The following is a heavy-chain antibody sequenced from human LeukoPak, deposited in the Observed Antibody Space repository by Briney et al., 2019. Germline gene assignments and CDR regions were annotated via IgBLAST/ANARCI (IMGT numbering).Heavy chain of an antibody. J-gene: IGHJ6*03. V-gene: IGHV3-43*02. D-gene: IGHD1-26*01. CDR2: ISGDGGST. CDR3: AKGTGGSYYFGYYYYYMDV. Sequence: GGSLRLSCAASGFTFDDYAMHWVRQAPGKGLEWVSLISGDGGSTYYADSVKGRFTISRDNSKNSLYLQMNSLRTEDTALYYCAKGTGGSYYFGYYYYYMDVWGEGTTVTVSS. CDR1: GFTFDDYA.